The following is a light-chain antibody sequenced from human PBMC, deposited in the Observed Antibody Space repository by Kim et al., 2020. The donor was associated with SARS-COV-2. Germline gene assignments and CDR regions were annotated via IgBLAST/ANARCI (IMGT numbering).Light chain of an antibody. V-gene: IGKV3-20*01. J-gene: IGKJ1*01. CDR1: QSVSSSY. CDR3: QQYGSSPWT. Sequence: SPGDRATLSCRASQSVSSSYLAWYQQKPGQAPRLLIYGASSRATGIPDRFSGSGSGTDFTLTISRLEPEDFAVYYCQQYGSSPWTFGQVTKVDIK. CDR2: GAS.